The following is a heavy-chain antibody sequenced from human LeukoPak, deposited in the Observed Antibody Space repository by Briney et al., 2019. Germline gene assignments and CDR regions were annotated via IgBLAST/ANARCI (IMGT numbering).Heavy chain of an antibody. J-gene: IGHJ4*02. V-gene: IGHV5-51*01. D-gene: IGHD3-10*01. CDR2: IYPGDSDI. Sequence: GESLKTSCEGSGYSFASYWIGWVRQMPGKGLEWMGIIYPGDSDIRYSPSFQGQVTISADKSTSTAYLQWSSLKASDTAMYYCGRQITRGGITHWGQGTLVTVSS. CDR3: GRQITRGGITH. CDR1: GYSFASYW.